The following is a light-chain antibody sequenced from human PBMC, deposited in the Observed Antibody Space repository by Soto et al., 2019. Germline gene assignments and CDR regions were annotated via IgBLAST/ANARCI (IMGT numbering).Light chain of an antibody. CDR3: SSYTSSTTLDVV. CDR2: EVT. CDR1: SSDVGGHNY. J-gene: IGLJ2*01. Sequence: QSALTQPASVSGSPGQSITISCTGTSSDVGGHNYVSWYQQHPGTAPKLMIYEVTNRPSGVSNRFSGSKSGNTASLTISGLQAEDEADYYCSSYTSSTTLDVVFGGGTQLTVI. V-gene: IGLV2-14*01.